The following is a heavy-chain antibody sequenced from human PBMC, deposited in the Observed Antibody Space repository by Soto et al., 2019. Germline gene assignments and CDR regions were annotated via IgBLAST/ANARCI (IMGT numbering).Heavy chain of an antibody. CDR3: GTLKTDYYDPSTADY. Sequence: QLQLQESGPGLVKPSETLSLICTVSGGSISSTSYYWGWIRQPPGKGLEWIGSIYYSGSPYYHLSLKTLFTISVDTSKDQFSLKLNSVTAADTAVYYCGTLKTDYYDPSTADYWGQGTLVTVSS. CDR1: GGSISSTSYY. J-gene: IGHJ4*02. V-gene: IGHV4-39*01. CDR2: IYYSGSP. D-gene: IGHD3-22*01.